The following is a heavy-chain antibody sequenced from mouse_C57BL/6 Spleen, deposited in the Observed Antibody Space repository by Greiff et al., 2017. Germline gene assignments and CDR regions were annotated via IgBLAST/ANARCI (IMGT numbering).Heavy chain of an antibody. D-gene: IGHD2-1*01. CDR2: IDPNSGGT. CDR3: AREGAFYYGNLGYFDY. CDR1: GYTFTSYW. J-gene: IGHJ2*01. Sequence: VKLMESGAELVKPGASVKLSCKASGYTFTSYWMHWVKQRPGRGLEWIGRIDPNSGGTKYNEKFKSKATLTVDKPSSTAYMQLSSLTSEDSAVYYCAREGAFYYGNLGYFDYWGQGTTLTVSS. V-gene: IGHV1-72*01.